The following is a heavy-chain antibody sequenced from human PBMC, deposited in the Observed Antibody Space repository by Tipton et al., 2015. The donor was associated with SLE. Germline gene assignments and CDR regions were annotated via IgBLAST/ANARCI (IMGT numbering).Heavy chain of an antibody. Sequence: LRLSCSVSGGFIGSSSYYWGWIRQSPGKGLEWIGSIYSSGSPYYNASLKSRVTISVDRSKNQFSLRLSSVTAADTAVYYCAREGGVGRPEVGIDYWGQGALVTVSS. V-gene: IGHV4-39*02. CDR3: AREGGVGRPEVGIDY. CDR1: GGFIGSSSYY. J-gene: IGHJ4*02. D-gene: IGHD6-6*01. CDR2: IYSSGSP.